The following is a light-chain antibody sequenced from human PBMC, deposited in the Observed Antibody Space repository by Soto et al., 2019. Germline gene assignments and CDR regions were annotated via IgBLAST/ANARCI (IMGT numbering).Light chain of an antibody. V-gene: IGLV2-8*01. CDR1: SSDVGTYNY. J-gene: IGLJ1*01. CDR2: EVN. CDR3: TSYAGRYRFYV. Sequence: QSVLTQPPSASGSPGQSVTISCTGTSSDVGTYNYVSWYQQHPGKAPKLIIYEVNKRPSGVPDRFSGSKSGNTASLTVSGLQAEDESYYHCTSYAGRYRFYVVGTGTKLTVL.